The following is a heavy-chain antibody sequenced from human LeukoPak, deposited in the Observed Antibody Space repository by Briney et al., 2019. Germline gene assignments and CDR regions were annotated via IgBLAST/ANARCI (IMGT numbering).Heavy chain of an antibody. CDR1: GGTPNSHA. J-gene: IGHJ4*02. CDR2: IIPNLGTT. Sequence: SVKVSCKASGGTPNSHAISWVRQAPGQGLEWMGRIIPNLGTTNRAQNFQDRVTLTADKSTNTAYMELTSLTSDDTAVYYCATTNDGGGYQWGDFFDFWGQGTLVTVSS. V-gene: IGHV1-69*04. CDR3: ATTNDGGGYQWGDFFDF. D-gene: IGHD3-22*01.